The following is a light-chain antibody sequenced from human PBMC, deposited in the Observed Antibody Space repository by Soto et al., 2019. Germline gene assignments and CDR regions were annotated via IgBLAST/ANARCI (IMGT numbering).Light chain of an antibody. V-gene: IGLV2-8*01. Sequence: QSGLAQPPSASGSPGQSVTISCSGTSSDVGAYNYVSWYQQHPGKAPRLLIYEVSQRPSGVPDRFSGSKSANTASLTVSGLQPEDEADYYCSSYAGTNNLLYVFGTGSKVT. CDR2: EVS. CDR1: SSDVGAYNY. J-gene: IGLJ1*01. CDR3: SSYAGTNNLLYV.